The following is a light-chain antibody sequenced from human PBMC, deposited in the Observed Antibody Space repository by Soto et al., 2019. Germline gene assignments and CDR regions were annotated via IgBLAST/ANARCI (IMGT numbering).Light chain of an antibody. V-gene: IGKV1-5*01. Sequence: DIQMTQSPSTLSASVGDRVTITCRASQSIGSSLAWYQQKPGKGPKLLIYDVSTLESGVPSRFSGSGFGTEFALTISSLQPDDFATYYCQQYNSYGTFGQGTKLEIK. CDR1: QSIGSS. CDR3: QQYNSYGT. J-gene: IGKJ2*01. CDR2: DVS.